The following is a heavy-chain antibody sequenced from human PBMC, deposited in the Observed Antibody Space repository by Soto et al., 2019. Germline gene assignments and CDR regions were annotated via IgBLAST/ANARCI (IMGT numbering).Heavy chain of an antibody. CDR1: GYTFTSYY. CDR2: INPSGGST. CDR3: ACVGILLVTAGKGWFDP. Sequence: ASVKVSCKASGYTFTSYYMHRVRQAPGQGLEWMGIINPSGGSTSYAQKFQGRVTMTRDTSTSTVYMELSSLRSEDTAVYYCACVGILLVTAGKGWFDPWGEATMVTVSS. J-gene: IGHJ5*02. D-gene: IGHD2-2*01. V-gene: IGHV1-46*01.